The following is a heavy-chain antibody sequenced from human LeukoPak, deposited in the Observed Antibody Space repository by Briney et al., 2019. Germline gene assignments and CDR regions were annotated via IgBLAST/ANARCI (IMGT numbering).Heavy chain of an antibody. D-gene: IGHD6-13*01. V-gene: IGHV1-18*04. Sequence: ASVKVSCKASGYTFTSYGISWVRLAPGQGLEWMGWICAYNGNTNYAQKLQGRVTMTTDTSTSTAYMELRSLRSDDTAVYYCARDLIAAAGSYLVYWGQGTLVTVSS. CDR1: GYTFTSYG. J-gene: IGHJ4*02. CDR2: ICAYNGNT. CDR3: ARDLIAAAGSYLVY.